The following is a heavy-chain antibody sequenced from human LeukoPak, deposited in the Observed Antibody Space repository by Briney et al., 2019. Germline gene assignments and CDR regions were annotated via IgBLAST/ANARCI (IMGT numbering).Heavy chain of an antibody. CDR2: INQDASAK. Sequence: GGSLRLSCAASGFTLSSHWMTWVRQAPGKGLEWVANINQDASAKYYVASVRGRFTISRDNAKNSIYLQMNSLRVDDTAVYYCARWNIRGTAHQLDFRSQGTLVTVSS. J-gene: IGHJ4*02. V-gene: IGHV3-7*01. CDR3: ARWNIRGTAHQLDF. D-gene: IGHD1-7*01. CDR1: GFTLSSHW.